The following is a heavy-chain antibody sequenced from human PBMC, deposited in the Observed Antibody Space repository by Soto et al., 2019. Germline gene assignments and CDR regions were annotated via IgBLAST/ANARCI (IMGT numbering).Heavy chain of an antibody. V-gene: IGHV4-59*12. D-gene: IGHD3-3*01. CDR2: IYYSGST. CDR1: GGSISSYY. J-gene: IGHJ5*02. Sequence: SETLSLTCTVSGGSISSYYWSWIRQPPGKGLEWIGYIYYSGSTNYNPSLKSRVTISVDTSKNQFSLKLSSVTAADTAVYYCARDYSPFYDFWSGSQFDPWGQGTLVTVSS. CDR3: ARDYSPFYDFWSGSQFDP.